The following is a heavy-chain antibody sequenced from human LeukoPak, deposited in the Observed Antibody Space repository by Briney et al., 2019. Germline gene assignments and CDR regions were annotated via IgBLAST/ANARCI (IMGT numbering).Heavy chain of an antibody. CDR1: GGTFSTSA. V-gene: IGHV1-69*01. D-gene: IGHD2-2*01. J-gene: IGHJ3*02. Sequence: GSSVKVSCKASGGTFSTSAFSWVRQAPGQGLEWMGGIIPFFATANYAQKFQGRVSITADESTSTAYMELSSLRSEDTAVYYCARDVRYCSSTSCPGWEAGPIRDNAFDIWGQGTMVTVSS. CDR3: ARDVRYCSSTSCPGWEAGPIRDNAFDI. CDR2: IIPFFATA.